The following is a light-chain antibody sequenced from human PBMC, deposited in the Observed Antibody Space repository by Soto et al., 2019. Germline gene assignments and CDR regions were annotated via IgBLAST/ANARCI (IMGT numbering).Light chain of an antibody. CDR2: DAS. Sequence: EIVLTQSPATLSLSPGERATLSCRASQSVSRHLAWYQQKPGQAPRLLIYDASNRATGIPARFSGSGSGTDFTLTISSLEPEDFAVYYCQQRNNWPTVTCGGVTKVDIK. V-gene: IGKV3-11*01. J-gene: IGKJ4*01. CDR1: QSVSRH. CDR3: QQRNNWPTVT.